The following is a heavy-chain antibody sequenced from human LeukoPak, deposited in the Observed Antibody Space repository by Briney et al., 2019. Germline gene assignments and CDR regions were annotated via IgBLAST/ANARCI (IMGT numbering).Heavy chain of an antibody. CDR3: ATFMDGRGLYYNYGMDV. CDR1: GFTFSSYR. J-gene: IGHJ6*02. Sequence: GGSLRLSCAASGFTFSSYRMNWVRQAPGKGLEWVSSITSSSSYIYYADSVRGRFTIFRDNGKNSLYLQMNSLRAEDTAVYYCATFMDGRGLYYNYGMDVWGQGTTVTVSS. D-gene: IGHD5-24*01. CDR2: ITSSSSYI. V-gene: IGHV3-21*06.